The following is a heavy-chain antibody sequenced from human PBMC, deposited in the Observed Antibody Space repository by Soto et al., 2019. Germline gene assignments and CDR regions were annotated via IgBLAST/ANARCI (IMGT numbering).Heavy chain of an antibody. J-gene: IGHJ6*01. V-gene: IGHV3-23*01. CDR2: ISGSGGST. Sequence: VGSLRLSCASSVFTFSSYSMSCVRHSPGKWLEWVSAISGSGGSTYYADSVKGRFTISRDNSKTTLYLQMNSLRAEDTAVYYGLGYCSSTRCYSASYGMHVWGQATTVNVSS. CDR3: LGYCSSTRCYSASYGMHV. CDR1: VFTFSSYS. D-gene: IGHD2-2*01.